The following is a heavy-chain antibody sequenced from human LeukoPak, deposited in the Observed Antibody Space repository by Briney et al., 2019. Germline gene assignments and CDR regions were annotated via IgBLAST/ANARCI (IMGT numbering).Heavy chain of an antibody. J-gene: IGHJ6*02. V-gene: IGHV3-66*02. CDR1: GFTVSSNY. Sequence: GGSLRLSCAASGFTVSSNYMSWVRQAPGKGLEWVSVIYSGGSTYYADSVKGRFTISRDNSKNTLYLQRNSLRAEDTAVYYCARDGNGAHAQYYSYGMDVWGQGNTVTVSS. CDR2: IYSGGST. CDR3: ARDGNGAHAQYYSYGMDV. D-gene: IGHD2-8*01.